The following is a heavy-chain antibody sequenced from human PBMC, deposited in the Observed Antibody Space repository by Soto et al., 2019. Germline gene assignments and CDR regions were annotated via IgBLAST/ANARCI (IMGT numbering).Heavy chain of an antibody. Sequence: SGTLSLTCAVYGGSLSGYYWSWIRQPRGKGLEWIGEINHSGSTNYNPSLKSRVTISVDTSKNQFSLKLSSVTAADTAVYYCARAGGIPGIAAAGVLYYYYGMDVWGQGTTVTVSS. CDR1: GGSLSGYY. D-gene: IGHD6-13*01. CDR2: INHSGST. J-gene: IGHJ6*02. CDR3: ARAGGIPGIAAAGVLYYYYGMDV. V-gene: IGHV4-34*01.